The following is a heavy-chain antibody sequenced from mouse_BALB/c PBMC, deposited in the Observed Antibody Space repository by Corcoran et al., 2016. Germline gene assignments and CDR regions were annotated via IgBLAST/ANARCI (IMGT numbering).Heavy chain of an antibody. CDR2: ISYDGSN. CDR1: GYSITSGYY. CDR3: ARETYYGKGDAMDY. Sequence: DVQLQESGPGLVKPSQSLSLTCSVTGYSITSGYYWNWIRQFPGNKLEWMGYISYDGSNNYNPSLKNRISITRDTSKNQFFLKLNSVTTEDTATYYCARETYYGKGDAMDYWGQGTSVTVSS. J-gene: IGHJ4*01. D-gene: IGHD2-10*01. V-gene: IGHV3-6*02.